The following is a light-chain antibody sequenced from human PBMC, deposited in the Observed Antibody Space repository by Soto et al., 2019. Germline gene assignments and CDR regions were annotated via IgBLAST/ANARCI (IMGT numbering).Light chain of an antibody. J-gene: IGLJ1*01. Sequence: QSVLTQPPSASASLGASVTLTCTLSSDHSNSEVDWYQQRPGKGPRFVMRVGTGGIVGVKGDGIPDRFSVWGSGLNRYLTIKDIQEEDESDYQCGANHGSGTNFIYVFGTGTKVTVL. V-gene: IGLV9-49*01. CDR1: SDHSNSE. CDR3: GANHGSGTNFIYV. CDR2: VGTGGIVG.